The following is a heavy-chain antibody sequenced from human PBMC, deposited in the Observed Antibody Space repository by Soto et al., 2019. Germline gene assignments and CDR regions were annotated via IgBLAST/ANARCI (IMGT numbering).Heavy chain of an antibody. J-gene: IGHJ4*02. V-gene: IGHV3-33*08. D-gene: IGHD2-2*01. CDR3: ARDRSVVPAATFDY. CDR2: ICNDRSNK. Sequence: PGGSLRLSCAASGFTFSSYGMHWVRQAPGKGLEWVAVICNDRSNKKYADSVKGRFTISRDNSKNPLYLQMNSLRAEDTAVYYCARDRSVVPAATFDYWGQGTLVTVSS. CDR1: GFTFSSYG.